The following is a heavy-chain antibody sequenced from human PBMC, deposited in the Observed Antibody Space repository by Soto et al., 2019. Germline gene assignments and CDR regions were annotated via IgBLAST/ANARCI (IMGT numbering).Heavy chain of an antibody. D-gene: IGHD3-3*01. CDR3: AKSIYDFWSGYYTGRGRPYYYGMDV. CDR1: GFTFSSYA. Sequence: GGSLRLSCAASGFTFSSYAMSWVRQAPGKGLEWVSAISGSGGSTYYADSVKGRFTISRDNSKNTLYLQMNSLRAEDTAVYYCAKSIYDFWSGYYTGRGRPYYYGMDVWGQGTTVTVSS. CDR2: ISGSGGST. J-gene: IGHJ6*02. V-gene: IGHV3-23*01.